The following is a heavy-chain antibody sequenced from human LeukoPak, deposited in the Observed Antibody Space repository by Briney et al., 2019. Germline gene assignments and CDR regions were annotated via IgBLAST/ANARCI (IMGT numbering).Heavy chain of an antibody. D-gene: IGHD3-10*01. V-gene: IGHV3-23*01. CDR2: TGGSGEST. J-gene: IGHJ6*04. Sequence: GGSLRLSCAVSGFTFRNYGMNWVRQAPGKGLEWVSATGGSGESTYYADSVKGRFTISRDNSKNTLFLQMNSLTAEDTAVYYCAKGTTDYGSGYGMDVWGKGTTVIV. CDR1: GFTFRNYG. CDR3: AKGTTDYGSGYGMDV.